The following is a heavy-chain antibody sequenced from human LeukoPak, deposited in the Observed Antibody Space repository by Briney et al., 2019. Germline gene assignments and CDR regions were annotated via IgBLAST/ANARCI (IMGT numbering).Heavy chain of an antibody. CDR1: GFTFSSYS. Sequence: GGSLRLSCAASGFTFSSYSMNWVRQAPGQGLEWVSYITSSSSTIFYADSAKGRFTISRDNAKNSLYLQMNSLRAEDTAVYYCAGSLAYCGGDCRLGDYWGQGTLVTVSS. D-gene: IGHD2-21*02. J-gene: IGHJ4*02. CDR2: ITSSSSTI. CDR3: AGSLAYCGGDCRLGDY. V-gene: IGHV3-48*01.